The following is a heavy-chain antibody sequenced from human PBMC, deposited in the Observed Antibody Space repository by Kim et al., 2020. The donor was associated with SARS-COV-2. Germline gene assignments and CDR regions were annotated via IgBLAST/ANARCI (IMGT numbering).Heavy chain of an antibody. CDR3: TRHHPYSSSSGGVDY. Sequence: GGSLRLSCAASGFTFSGSARHWVRQASGKGLEWVGHIRCKGNGDSTAYAARVKDRFTISRDDSNNTAYLQMNSVKTEDTAVYYCTRHHPYSSSSGGVDYWGQGTLVTVSS. V-gene: IGHV3-73*01. CDR2: IRCKGNGDST. D-gene: IGHD6-6*01. J-gene: IGHJ4*02. CDR1: GFTFSGSA.